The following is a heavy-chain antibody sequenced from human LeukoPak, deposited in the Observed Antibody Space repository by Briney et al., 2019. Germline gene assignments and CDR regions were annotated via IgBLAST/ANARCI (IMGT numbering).Heavy chain of an antibody. V-gene: IGHV4-39*07. Sequence: SETLSLTCTVSGGSISSSSYYWGWIRQPPGKGLEWIGSIYYSGSTYYNPSLKSRVTISVDTSKNQFSLKLTSVTAADTAVYYCARSQGLYYYGSESYYTSRPFSYWGQGTLVTVSS. CDR3: ARSQGLYYYGSESYYTSRPFSY. CDR2: IYYSGST. D-gene: IGHD3-10*01. J-gene: IGHJ4*02. CDR1: GGSISSSSYY.